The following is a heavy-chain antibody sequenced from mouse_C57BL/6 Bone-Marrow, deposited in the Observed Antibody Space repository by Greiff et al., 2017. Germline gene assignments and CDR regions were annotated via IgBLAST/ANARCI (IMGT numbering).Heavy chain of an antibody. J-gene: IGHJ3*01. CDR3: ARRGGAY. Sequence: EVKLMESGGDLVKPGGSLKLSCAASGFTFSSYGMSWVRQTPDKRLEWVATISSGGSYTYYPDSVKGRFTISRDNAKNTLYLQMSSLKSEDTAMYSCARRGGAYWGQGTLVTVSA. CDR2: ISSGGSYT. V-gene: IGHV5-6*02. CDR1: GFTFSSYG.